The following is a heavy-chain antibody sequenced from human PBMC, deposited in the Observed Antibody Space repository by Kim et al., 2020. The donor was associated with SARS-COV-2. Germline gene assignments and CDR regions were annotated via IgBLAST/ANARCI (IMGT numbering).Heavy chain of an antibody. J-gene: IGHJ4*02. D-gene: IGHD1-26*01. V-gene: IGHV3-23*01. CDR3: ASKETGVDSDLDY. CDR1: GFTFSSYT. CDR2: ISGSGTST. Sequence: GGSLRLSCAASGFTFSSYTMSWVRQAPGKGLEWVSAISGSGTSTYYADSVKGRFTISRDNSKNTVYLQMKSLRAEDTAVYYCASKETGVDSDLDYWGQGTLVTVSS.